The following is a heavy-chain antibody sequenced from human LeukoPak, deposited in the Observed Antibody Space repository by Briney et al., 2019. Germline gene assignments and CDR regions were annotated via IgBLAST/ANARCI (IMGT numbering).Heavy chain of an antibody. D-gene: IGHD2-2*01. V-gene: IGHV3-23*01. J-gene: IGHJ4*02. CDR2: ISGSGGST. Sequence: GGSLRLSCAASGFTFSSYAMSWVRQAPGKGLEWVSAISGSGGSTYYADSVKGRFTISRDNSKNTLYLQMNSLRAEDTAVYYCAECLHGVPAAMVSYYFDYWGQGTLVTVSS. CDR1: GFTFSSYA. CDR3: AECLHGVPAAMVSYYFDY.